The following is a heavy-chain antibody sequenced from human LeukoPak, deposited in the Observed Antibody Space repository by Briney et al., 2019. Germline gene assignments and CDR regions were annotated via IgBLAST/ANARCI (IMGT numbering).Heavy chain of an antibody. J-gene: IGHJ5*02. CDR1: GGSFSGYY. V-gene: IGHV4-34*01. CDR3: ARARSWFDP. CDR2: INHSGST. Sequence: SETPSLTCAVYGGSFSGYYWSWIRQPPGKGLEWIGEINHSGSTNYNPSLKSRVTISVDTSKNQFSLKLSSVTAADTAVYYCARARSWFDPWGQGTLVTVSS.